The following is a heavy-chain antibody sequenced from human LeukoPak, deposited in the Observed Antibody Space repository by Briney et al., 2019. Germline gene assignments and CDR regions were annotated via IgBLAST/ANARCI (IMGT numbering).Heavy chain of an antibody. CDR2: INHSGST. Sequence: SETLSLTCAVYGGSFSGYYWSWIRQPPGKGLEWIGEINHSGSTNYNPSLKSRVTISVDTSKNQFSLKLSSVTAADTAAYYCARGRRYSSSRHDYWGQGTLVTVSS. V-gene: IGHV4-34*01. D-gene: IGHD6-13*01. CDR1: GGSFSGYY. CDR3: ARGRRYSSSRHDY. J-gene: IGHJ4*02.